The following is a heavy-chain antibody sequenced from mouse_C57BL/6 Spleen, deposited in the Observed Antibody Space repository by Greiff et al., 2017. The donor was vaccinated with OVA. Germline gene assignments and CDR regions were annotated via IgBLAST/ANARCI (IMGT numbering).Heavy chain of an antibody. V-gene: IGHV1-82*01. J-gene: IGHJ2*01. CDR2: IYPGDGDT. CDR3: ERGGPYYFDV. Sequence: VQLQESGPELVKPGASVKISCKASGYAFSSSWMNWVKQRPGKGLEWIGRIYPGDGDTNYNGAFKGKATLTADKSSCTAYMQLSSVTSEDYAVYFCERGGPYYFDVWGTGTTLTVSS. CDR1: GYAFSSSW.